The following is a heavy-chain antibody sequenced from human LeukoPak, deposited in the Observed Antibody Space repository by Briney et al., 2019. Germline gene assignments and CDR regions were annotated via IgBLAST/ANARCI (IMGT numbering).Heavy chain of an antibody. J-gene: IGHJ5*02. V-gene: IGHV3-7*01. CDR1: GLTFSGYW. D-gene: IGHD3-3*01. Sequence: GGSQRLSCAASGLTFSGYWMTWVRQAPGKGLEWVANLRPDGSDKYYADSVKGRFTISRDNAKNSLYLQMNGLRADDTAIYYCARDAYDDASESWGQGTLVTVSS. CDR2: LRPDGSDK. CDR3: ARDAYDDASES.